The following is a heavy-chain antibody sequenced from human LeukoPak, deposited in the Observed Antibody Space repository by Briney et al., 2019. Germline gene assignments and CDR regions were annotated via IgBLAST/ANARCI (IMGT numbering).Heavy chain of an antibody. D-gene: IGHD3-10*01. CDR2: IYYSGST. J-gene: IGHJ4*02. CDR1: GGSISSYY. Sequence: SETLSLTCTVSGGSISSYYWSWIRQPPGKGLEWIGYIYYSGSTNYNPSLKSRVTISVDTSKNQFSLKLSSVTAADTAVYYCARVRGRQVDYWGQGTLVTVSS. CDR3: ARVRGRQVDY. V-gene: IGHV4-59*12.